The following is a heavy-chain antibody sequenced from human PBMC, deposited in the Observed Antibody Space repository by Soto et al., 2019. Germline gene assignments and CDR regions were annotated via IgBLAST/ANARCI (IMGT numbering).Heavy chain of an antibody. J-gene: IGHJ3*02. CDR3: AHKLPVTTSAFDI. D-gene: IGHD4-17*01. CDR1: GFSLNTSGVG. V-gene: IGHV2-5*01. Sequence: QITLKESGPTLVKPTQTLTLTCTFSGFSLNTSGVGVGWVRQPPGRALEWLAVIYWTDDKRYSPSLKSRLSITKDTSKTLVVLTITNMDPMDTAIFFCAHKLPVTTSAFDIWGQGTMVTFSS. CDR2: IYWTDDK.